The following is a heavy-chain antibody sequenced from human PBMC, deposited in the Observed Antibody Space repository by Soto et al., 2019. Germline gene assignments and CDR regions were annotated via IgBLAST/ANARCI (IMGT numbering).Heavy chain of an antibody. Sequence: PSETLSLTCTVSGGSIRSYYWSWIRQPAGKALEWVGRIYTSGTTNYNPSLKSRVTILLDTSKNQFSLKLSSVTAADTAVYCCAREGASGFGMDVWGQGTKVAVSS. J-gene: IGHJ6*01. CDR3: AREGASGFGMDV. D-gene: IGHD1-26*01. CDR2: IYTSGTT. CDR1: GGSIRSYY. V-gene: IGHV4-4*07.